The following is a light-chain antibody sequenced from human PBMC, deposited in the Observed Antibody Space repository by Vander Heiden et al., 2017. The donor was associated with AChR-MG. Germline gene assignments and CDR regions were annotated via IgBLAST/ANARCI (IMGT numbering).Light chain of an antibody. CDR1: QSLLHSNGYNY. V-gene: IGKV2-28*01. Sequence: EIVRTQSPLSLRVTPGEPAPISCRSSQSLLHSNGYNYLDWYLQKPGQSPHLLIYLGSKRACGVPDRFSGSGSGTDFTLKSSRVEDEDVGVYYCMQDLQTTTFGQGTKVEIK. J-gene: IGKJ1*01. CDR2: LGS. CDR3: MQDLQTTT.